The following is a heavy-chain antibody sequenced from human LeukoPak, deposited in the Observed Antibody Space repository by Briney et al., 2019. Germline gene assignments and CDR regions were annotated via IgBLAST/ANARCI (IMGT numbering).Heavy chain of an antibody. J-gene: IGHJ4*02. Sequence: GGSLRLSCAASGFTLSSYAMHWVRQAPGKGLEWVAVISYDGSNKYYADSVKGRFTISRDNSKNTLYLQMNSLRAEDTAVYYCARANIVVVSALFDYWGQGTLVTVSS. CDR1: GFTLSSYA. CDR3: ARANIVVVSALFDY. D-gene: IGHD2-15*01. V-gene: IGHV3-30-3*01. CDR2: ISYDGSNK.